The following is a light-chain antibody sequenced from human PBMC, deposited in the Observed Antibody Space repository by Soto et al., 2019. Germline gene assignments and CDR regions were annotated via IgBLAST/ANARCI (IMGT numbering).Light chain of an antibody. CDR3: QQYGSSPRT. Sequence: EIVLTQSPGTLSLSPGDRATLSCRASQSLSRSSLAWYQQKPGRAPRLLIYGASRRATGIPDRFSGSGSGTVFTLTISRLEPEDFAVYYGQQYGSSPRTFGQGTKVEIK. V-gene: IGKV3-20*01. J-gene: IGKJ1*01. CDR1: QSLSRSS. CDR2: GAS.